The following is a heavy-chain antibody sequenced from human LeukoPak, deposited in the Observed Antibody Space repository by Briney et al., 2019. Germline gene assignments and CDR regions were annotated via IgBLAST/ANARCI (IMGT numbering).Heavy chain of an antibody. V-gene: IGHV4-39*01. CDR2: IYYSGSA. CDR3: ARQWLDVTYFDY. J-gene: IGHJ4*02. CDR1: GCSISSSSYY. Sequence: SPSETLSLTCTVSGCSISSSSYYWGWIRQPPGKGLEWIGSIYYSGSAYYNPSLKSRVTISVDTSKNQFSLKLSSVTAAHTAVYYCARQWLDVTYFDYWGQGTLVTVSS. D-gene: IGHD6-19*01.